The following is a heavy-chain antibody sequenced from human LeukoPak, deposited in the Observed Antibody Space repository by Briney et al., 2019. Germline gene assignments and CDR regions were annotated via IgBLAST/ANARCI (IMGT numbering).Heavy chain of an antibody. Sequence: GGSLRLSCAASGFTFSDYWMSWVRQAPGKGLEWVANIKQDGGETYYVDSVKGRFTVSRDNAKSSLYLQMNSLRAEDTAVYYCARDQSRFDPWGQGTLVTVSS. CDR1: GFTFSDYW. J-gene: IGHJ5*02. V-gene: IGHV3-7*01. CDR3: ARDQSRFDP. CDR2: IKQDGGET.